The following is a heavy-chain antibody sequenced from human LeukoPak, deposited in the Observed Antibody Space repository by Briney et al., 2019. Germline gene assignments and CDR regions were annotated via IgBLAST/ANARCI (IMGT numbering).Heavy chain of an antibody. V-gene: IGHV4-34*01. CDR2: IYHSGST. D-gene: IGHD6-19*01. J-gene: IGHJ3*02. CDR3: ARSIAVAANDAFDI. CDR1: GGSFSGYY. Sequence: PSETLSLTCAVYGGSFSGYYWSWIRQPPGKGLEWIGSIYHSGSTYYNPSLKSRVTISVDTSKNQFSLKLSSVTAADTAVYYCARSIAVAANDAFDIWGQGTMVTVSS.